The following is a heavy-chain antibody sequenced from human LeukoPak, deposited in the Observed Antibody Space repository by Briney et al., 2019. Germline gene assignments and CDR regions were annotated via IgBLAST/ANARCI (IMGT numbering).Heavy chain of an antibody. V-gene: IGHV4-4*02. CDR1: GDSINSLDL. CDR3: AREYYGDYTYRYFDL. CDR2: MYLSGTT. D-gene: IGHD4-17*01. J-gene: IGHJ2*01. Sequence: SGTLSLTCTVSGDSINSLDLWSWVRQPPGKELEWIGEMYLSGTTHSNPSVKSRVTFSLDRSKNQFSLSLSAVTAADTAVYHCAREYYGDYTYRYFDLWGRGILVTVSS.